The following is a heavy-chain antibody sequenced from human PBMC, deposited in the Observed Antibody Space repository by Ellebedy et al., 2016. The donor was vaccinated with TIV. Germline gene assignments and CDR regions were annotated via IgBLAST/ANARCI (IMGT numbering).Heavy chain of an antibody. CDR2: ISSSGSTI. J-gene: IGHJ4*02. Sequence: GESLKISCAASGFTFSDYYMSWIRQAPGKGLEWVSYISSSGSTIYYADSVKGRFTISRDNAKNSLYLQMNSLRAEDTAVYYCARVRDDSSGYYSLDYWGQGTLVTVSS. CDR1: GFTFSDYY. D-gene: IGHD3-22*01. CDR3: ARVRDDSSGYYSLDY. V-gene: IGHV3-11*01.